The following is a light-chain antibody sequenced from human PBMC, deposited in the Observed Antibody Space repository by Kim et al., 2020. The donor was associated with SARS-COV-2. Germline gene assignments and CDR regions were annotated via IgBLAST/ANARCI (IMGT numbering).Light chain of an antibody. CDR2: GAS. Sequence: SPGERATLSRRASRSSGRFLAWYQQKPGQAPRLVIYGASNRATGIPARFSGSGSGTDFTLTISSLEPEDFAVYYCQQRSNWPPPTFGGGTRVEIK. V-gene: IGKV3-11*01. CDR1: RSSGRF. J-gene: IGKJ4*01. CDR3: QQRSNWPPPT.